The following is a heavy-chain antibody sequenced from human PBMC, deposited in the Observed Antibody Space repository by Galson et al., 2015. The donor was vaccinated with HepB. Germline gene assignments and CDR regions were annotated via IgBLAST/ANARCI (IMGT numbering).Heavy chain of an antibody. J-gene: IGHJ6*02. Sequence: SLRFSCAASGFTFSSYAMHWVRQAPGKGLEWVAVISYDGSNKYYADSVKGRFTISRDNSKNTLYLQMNSLRAEDTAVYYCASLSGVVPAASRYYGMDVWGQGTTVTVSS. CDR3: ASLSGVVPAASRYYGMDV. V-gene: IGHV3-30*04. CDR2: ISYDGSNK. CDR1: GFTFSSYA. D-gene: IGHD2-2*01.